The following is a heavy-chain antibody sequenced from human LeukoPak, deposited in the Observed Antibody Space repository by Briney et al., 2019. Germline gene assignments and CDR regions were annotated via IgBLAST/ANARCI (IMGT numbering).Heavy chain of an antibody. V-gene: IGHV3-23*01. CDR1: GFAFSNFA. J-gene: IGHJ3*02. D-gene: IGHD4-17*01. CDR3: AKARLRNDAFDI. Sequence: GGSPRLSCAGSGFAFSNFAMSWVRQAPGKGLEWVSGISGGGGDTGYADSVKGRFTVSRDNGRNMLYLQMSSLRAEDTAVYYCAKARLRNDAFDIWGQGTRVTVSS. CDR2: ISGGGGDT.